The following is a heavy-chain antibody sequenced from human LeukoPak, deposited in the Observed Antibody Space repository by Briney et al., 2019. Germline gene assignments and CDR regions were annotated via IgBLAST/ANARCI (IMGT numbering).Heavy chain of an antibody. CDR3: ATTSLLIRLWPDTGGFFDY. CDR1: GFTFNNYA. CDR2: ISGSGGST. D-gene: IGHD5-18*01. Sequence: GGSLRLSCAASGFTFNNYAMSWVRQAPGKGLEWVSAISGSGGSTYYADSVKGRFTISRDNSKNTLYLQMNSLRAEDTAVYYCATTSLLIRLWPDTGGFFDYWGQGTLVTVSS. V-gene: IGHV3-23*01. J-gene: IGHJ4*02.